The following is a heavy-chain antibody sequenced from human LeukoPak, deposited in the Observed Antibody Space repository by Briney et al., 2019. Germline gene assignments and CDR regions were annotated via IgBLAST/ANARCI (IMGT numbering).Heavy chain of an antibody. J-gene: IGHJ4*02. CDR1: GGTFSSYA. D-gene: IGHD4-17*01. Sequence: ASVKVSFTASGGTFSSYAISWVRQAPGQGLEWMGGIIPIFGTANYAQKFQGRVTITADKSTSTAYMELSSLRSEDTAVYYCARARVDYGDYGDYFDYWGQGTLVTVSS. CDR2: IIPIFGTA. V-gene: IGHV1-69*06. CDR3: ARARVDYGDYGDYFDY.